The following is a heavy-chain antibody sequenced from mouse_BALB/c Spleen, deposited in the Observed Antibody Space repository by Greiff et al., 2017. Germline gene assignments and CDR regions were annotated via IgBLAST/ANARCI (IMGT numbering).Heavy chain of an antibody. CDR1: GYAFSSYW. Sequence: QVQLKQSGAELVRPGSSVKISCKASGYAFSSYWMNWVKQRPGQGLEWIGQIYPGDGDTNYNGKFKGKATLTADKSSSTAYMQLSSLTSEDSAVYFCARSGGYDEGGYAMDYWGQGTSVTVSS. V-gene: IGHV1-80*01. J-gene: IGHJ4*01. CDR3: ARSGGYDEGGYAMDY. CDR2: IYPGDGDT. D-gene: IGHD2-2*01.